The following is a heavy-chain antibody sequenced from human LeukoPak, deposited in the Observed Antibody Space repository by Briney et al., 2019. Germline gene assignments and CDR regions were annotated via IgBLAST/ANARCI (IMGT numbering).Heavy chain of an antibody. Sequence: SETLSLTCTVSGGSISSYYWSWIRQPAGKGLEWIGRIYTSGSTNYNPSLKSRVTMSVDTSKNQFSLKLSSVTAADTAVYYCARRCSSTSCYVAGVDYWGQGTLVTVSS. CDR3: ARRCSSTSCYVAGVDY. CDR1: GGSISSYY. D-gene: IGHD2-2*01. CDR2: IYTSGST. J-gene: IGHJ4*02. V-gene: IGHV4-4*07.